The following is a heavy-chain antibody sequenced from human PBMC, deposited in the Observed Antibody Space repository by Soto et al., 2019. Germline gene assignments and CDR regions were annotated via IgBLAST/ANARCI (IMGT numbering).Heavy chain of an antibody. V-gene: IGHV1-2*04. CDR2: INPNSGGT. Sequence: ASVKVSCKASGYTFTGYYMHWVRQAPGQGLEWMGWINPNSGGTNYAQKFQGWVTMTRGTSISTAYMELSRLRSDDTAVYYCARDGGYCSSTSCPYYYYYGMDVWGQGTTVTVSS. J-gene: IGHJ6*02. CDR3: ARDGGYCSSTSCPYYYYYGMDV. CDR1: GYTFTGYY. D-gene: IGHD2-2*01.